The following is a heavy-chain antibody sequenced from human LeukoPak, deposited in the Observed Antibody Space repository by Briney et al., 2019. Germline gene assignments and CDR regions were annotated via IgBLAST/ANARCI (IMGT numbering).Heavy chain of an antibody. V-gene: IGHV3-23*01. CDR3: AKDRLHKNYGDYVFTNWYFDL. J-gene: IGHJ2*01. CDR1: GFTFSSYA. Sequence: LGGSLRLSCAASGFTFSSYAMSWVRQAPGKGLEWVSAISGSGGSTYYADSVKGRFTISRDNSKNTLYLQMNSLRAEDTAVYYCAKDRLHKNYGDYVFTNWYFDLWGRGTLVTVSS. D-gene: IGHD4-17*01. CDR2: ISGSGGST.